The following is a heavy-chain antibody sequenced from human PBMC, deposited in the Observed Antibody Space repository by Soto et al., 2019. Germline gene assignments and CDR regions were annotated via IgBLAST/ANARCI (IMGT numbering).Heavy chain of an antibody. CDR1: GFTVSSNY. CDR2: IYSGGST. CDR3: ARDQDDYGDYGWMRDYMDV. D-gene: IGHD4-17*01. Sequence: GGSLRLSCAASGFTVSSNYMSWVRQAPGKGLEWVSVIYSGGSTYYADSVKGRFTISRDNSKNTLYLQMNSLRAEDTAVYYCARDQDDYGDYGWMRDYMDVWGKGTTVTVSS. V-gene: IGHV3-66*01. J-gene: IGHJ6*03.